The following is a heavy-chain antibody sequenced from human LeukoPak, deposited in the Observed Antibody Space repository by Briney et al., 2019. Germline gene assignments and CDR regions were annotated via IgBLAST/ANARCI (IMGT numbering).Heavy chain of an antibody. Sequence: AGGSLRLSCAASGSTLSGYALSSVRQTPGKGLEWVSAISGIGGTTHYADSVKGRFTISRDNSKNTLYLQMNSLRAEDTAVYYCAKETPSWGTFDYWGQGTLVTVSS. CDR1: GSTLSGYA. CDR2: ISGIGGTT. CDR3: AKETPSWGTFDY. D-gene: IGHD3-16*01. J-gene: IGHJ4*02. V-gene: IGHV3-23*01.